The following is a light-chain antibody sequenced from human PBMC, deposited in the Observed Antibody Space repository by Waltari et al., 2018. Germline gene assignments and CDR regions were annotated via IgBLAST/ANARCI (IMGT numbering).Light chain of an antibody. J-gene: IGKJ2*02. Sequence: EIVLTQSPATLSLSPGERATLSCRASQSVSRHLAWYQQKPGQAPRLLIYDASSRATGIPARFSGSGSVTDFTLTISSLEPEDFAVYYCQQRYNFGTFGQGTKLEIK. V-gene: IGKV3-11*01. CDR3: QQRYNFGT. CDR2: DAS. CDR1: QSVSRH.